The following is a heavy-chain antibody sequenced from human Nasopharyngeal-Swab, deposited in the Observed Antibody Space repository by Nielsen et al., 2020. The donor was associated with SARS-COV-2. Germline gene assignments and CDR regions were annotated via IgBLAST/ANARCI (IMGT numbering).Heavy chain of an antibody. Sequence: GGSLRPSCAASGSPASSNYMSWVRQAPGKGLEWFSVIYRDSSTYYADSPRGRFTISRDNSKNTLYLQMNSLRVEDTAVYYCARRVGAPTDQDYWGQGTLVTVSS. CDR1: GSPASSNY. CDR2: IYRDSST. J-gene: IGHJ4*02. CDR3: ARRVGAPTDQDY. D-gene: IGHD1-26*01. V-gene: IGHV3-66*04.